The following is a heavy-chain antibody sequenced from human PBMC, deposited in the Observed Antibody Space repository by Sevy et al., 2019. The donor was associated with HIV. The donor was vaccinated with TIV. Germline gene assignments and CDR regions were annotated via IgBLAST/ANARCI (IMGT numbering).Heavy chain of an antibody. Sequence: SETLSLTCTVSGGSISSYYWSWIRQPPGKGLEWIGYIYYSGSTNYNPSLKSRVTISVDTSKNQFSLKLSSVTAADTAVYYCARHWPEGYCTNGVCIREASYYYYYMDVWGKGTTVTVSS. CDR1: GGSISSYY. D-gene: IGHD2-8*01. J-gene: IGHJ6*03. CDR3: ARHWPEGYCTNGVCIREASYYYYYMDV. CDR2: IYYSGST. V-gene: IGHV4-59*08.